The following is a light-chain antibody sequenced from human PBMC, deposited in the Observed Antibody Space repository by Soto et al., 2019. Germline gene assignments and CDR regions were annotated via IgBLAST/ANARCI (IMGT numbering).Light chain of an antibody. Sequence: QSVLTQPPSASGTPGQTVTISCSGSSSNIGSNAVSWYQHFAGTAPKVLIYSDDQRPSGVPDRFSGSKSGTSASLAIRGLQAEDEADYFCAAWGDSLNTWVFGGGTKLTVL. CDR2: SDD. CDR3: AAWGDSLNTWV. CDR1: SSNIGSNA. J-gene: IGLJ3*02. V-gene: IGLV1-44*01.